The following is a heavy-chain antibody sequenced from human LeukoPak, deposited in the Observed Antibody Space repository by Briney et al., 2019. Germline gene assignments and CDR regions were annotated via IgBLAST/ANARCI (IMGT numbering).Heavy chain of an antibody. J-gene: IGHJ3*02. CDR3: ARDDYDILTGHHDAFDI. D-gene: IGHD3-9*01. CDR1: GGSISSYY. CDR2: IYYSGST. V-gene: IGHV4-59*01. Sequence: SETLSLTCTVSGGSISSYYWSWIRQPPGKGLEWIGYIYYSGSTNYNPSLKSRVTISVDTSKNQFSLKLSSVTAADTAVYYCARDDYDILTGHHDAFDIWGQGTMVTVSS.